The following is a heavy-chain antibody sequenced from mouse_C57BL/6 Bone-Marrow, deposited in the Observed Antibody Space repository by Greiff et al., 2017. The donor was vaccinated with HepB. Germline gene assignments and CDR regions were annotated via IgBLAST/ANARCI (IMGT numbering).Heavy chain of an antibody. J-gene: IGHJ3*01. Sequence: QVQLQQPGAELVKPGASVKLSCKASGYTFTSYWLHWVKQRLGQGLEWIGMIHPNSGSLTSNEKSKSKATLTVDKSSSTAYMQLRSLTSEDSAVYYCARKDPPWFAYWGQGTLVTVSA. CDR2: IHPNSGSL. V-gene: IGHV1-64*01. CDR3: ARKDPPWFAY. CDR1: GYTFTSYW.